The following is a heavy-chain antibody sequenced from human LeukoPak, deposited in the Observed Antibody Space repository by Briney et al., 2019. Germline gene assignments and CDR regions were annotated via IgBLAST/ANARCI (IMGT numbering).Heavy chain of an antibody. CDR2: IKSKTDGGTT. D-gene: IGHD3-9*01. V-gene: IGHV3-15*01. CDR3: TTDPDSWLFVDY. J-gene: IGHJ4*02. CDR1: GSTFSNAW. Sequence: PGGSLRLSCAASGSTFSNAWMSWVRQAPGKGLEWVGRIKSKTDGGTTDYAAPVKGRFTISRDDSKNTLYLQMNSLKTEDTAAYYCTTDPDSWLFVDYWGQGTLVTVSS.